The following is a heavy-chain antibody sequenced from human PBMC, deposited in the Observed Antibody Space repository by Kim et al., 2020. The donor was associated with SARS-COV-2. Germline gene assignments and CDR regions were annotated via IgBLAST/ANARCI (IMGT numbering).Heavy chain of an antibody. J-gene: IGHJ6*02. CDR3: ARPSPFDKELYGMDV. CDR1: GFTFSSYS. V-gene: IGHV3-21*01. Sequence: GGSLRLSCAASGFTFSSYSMNWVRQAPGKGLEWVSSISSSSSYIYYADSVKGRFTISRDNAKNSLYLQMNSLRAEDTAVYYCARPSPFDKELYGMDVWGQGTTVTVSS. CDR2: ISSSSSYI. D-gene: IGHD1-7*01.